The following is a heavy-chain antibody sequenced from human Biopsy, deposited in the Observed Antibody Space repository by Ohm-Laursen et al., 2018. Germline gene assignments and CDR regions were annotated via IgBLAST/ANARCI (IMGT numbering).Heavy chain of an antibody. V-gene: IGHV4-34*01. J-gene: IGHJ6*02. Sequence: TLSLTCAVSNSSISRGYYWSWIRQTPGKGLEWIGEINHSGRTNYNPSLKSRVTISVDTSKNQFSLKVRSVTAADTAVYYCVRGVDYYDPYHYYALDVWGQGTTVTVSS. D-gene: IGHD3-22*01. CDR1: NSSISRGYY. CDR3: VRGVDYYDPYHYYALDV. CDR2: INHSGRT.